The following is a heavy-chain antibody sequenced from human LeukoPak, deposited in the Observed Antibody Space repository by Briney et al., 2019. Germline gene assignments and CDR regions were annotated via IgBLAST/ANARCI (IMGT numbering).Heavy chain of an antibody. J-gene: IGHJ4*02. CDR3: ARGRTGAAALGF. D-gene: IGHD2-2*01. CDR1: GGSFSGHY. CDR2: STHTGST. Sequence: SETLSLPCAVYGGSFSGHYWTWFRQAPGKGLEWIGESTHTGSTNYNPSLNSRVTISVDTSKNQFSLKLTSVSAADTAVYHCARGRTGAAALGFWGRGTLVTVSS. V-gene: IGHV4-34*01.